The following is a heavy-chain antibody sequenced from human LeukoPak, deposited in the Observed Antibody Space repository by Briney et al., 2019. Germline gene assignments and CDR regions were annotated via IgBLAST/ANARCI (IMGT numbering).Heavy chain of an antibody. CDR1: GGTFSSYA. CDR3: ARGPYVWGSYRYTPFDY. Sequence: GASVKVSCKASGGTFSSYAISWVRQAPGQGLEWMGGNIPIFGTANYAQKFQGRVTITADKSASTAYMELSSLRSEDTAMYYCARGPYVWGSYRYTPFDYWGQGTLVTVSS. V-gene: IGHV1-69*06. CDR2: NIPIFGTA. D-gene: IGHD3-16*02. J-gene: IGHJ4*02.